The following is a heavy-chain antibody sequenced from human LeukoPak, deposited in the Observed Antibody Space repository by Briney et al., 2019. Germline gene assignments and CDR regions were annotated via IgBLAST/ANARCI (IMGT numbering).Heavy chain of an antibody. CDR3: ARDLDQYSGRFGGFGHDF. V-gene: IGHV4-59*01. Sequence: SETLSLTCSVSGGSINTTYWSWIRQPPGKGLEWIGNTHYSGSTNYNSSLKSRVSISVDTSKNQFSLKLSSVTAADTAVYYCARDLDQYSGRFGGFGHDFWGRGTLVTVSS. CDR1: GGSINTTY. D-gene: IGHD1-26*01. CDR2: THYSGST. J-gene: IGHJ4*02.